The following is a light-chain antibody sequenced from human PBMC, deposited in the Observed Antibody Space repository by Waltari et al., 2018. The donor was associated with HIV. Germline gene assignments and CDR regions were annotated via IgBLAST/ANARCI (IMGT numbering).Light chain of an antibody. V-gene: IGLV1-51*02. CDR3: GTWDSNLSAWV. Sequence: QSVLTQPPSVSAAPGQKATFSCPGRPSNIGDHYLSWYRHLPGTAPKLLIYENNKRPSGIPDRFSGSKSGTSATLGITGLQTGDEADYYCGTWDSNLSAWVFGGGTKLTVL. CDR1: PSNIGDHY. CDR2: ENN. J-gene: IGLJ3*02.